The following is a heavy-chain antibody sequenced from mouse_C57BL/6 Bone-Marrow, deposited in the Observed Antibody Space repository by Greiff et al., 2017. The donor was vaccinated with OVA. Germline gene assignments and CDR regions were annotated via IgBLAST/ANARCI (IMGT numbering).Heavy chain of an antibody. J-gene: IGHJ2*01. CDR3: ARWGLRRGGFFDY. CDR2: INPGSGGT. V-gene: IGHV1-54*01. CDR1: GYAFTNYL. Sequence: QVQLQQSGAELVRPGTSVKVPCKASGYAFTNYLIEWVKQRPGQGLEWIGVINPGSGGTNYNEKFKGKATLTADKSSSTAYMQLSSLTSEDSAVYFGARWGLRRGGFFDYWGQGTTLTVSS. D-gene: IGHD2-4*01.